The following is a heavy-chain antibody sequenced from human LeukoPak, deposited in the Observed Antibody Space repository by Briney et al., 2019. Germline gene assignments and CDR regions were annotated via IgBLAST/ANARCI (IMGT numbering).Heavy chain of an antibody. Sequence: GGSLRLSCAASGFTFSSYEMNWVRQAPGKGLEWVSAISGSGGSTYYADSVKGRFTISRDNSKNTLYLQMNSLRAEDTAVYYCAKGGKGLPFDYWGQGTLVTVSS. V-gene: IGHV3-23*01. CDR2: ISGSGGST. J-gene: IGHJ4*02. CDR1: GFTFSSYE. CDR3: AKGGKGLPFDY.